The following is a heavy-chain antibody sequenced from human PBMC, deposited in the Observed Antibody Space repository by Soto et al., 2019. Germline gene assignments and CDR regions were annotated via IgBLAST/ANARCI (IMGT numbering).Heavy chain of an antibody. D-gene: IGHD3-10*01. CDR3: ARVNPRGNPDY. CDR1: GGSVSSGSYY. V-gene: IGHV4-61*01. J-gene: IGHJ4*02. Sequence: PSETLSLTCTVSGGSVSSGSYYWSWIRQPPGKGLEWIGYIYYSGSTNYNPSLKSRVTISVDTSKNQFSLKLSSVTAADTAVYYCARVNPRGNPDYWGQGPLVPVSS. CDR2: IYYSGST.